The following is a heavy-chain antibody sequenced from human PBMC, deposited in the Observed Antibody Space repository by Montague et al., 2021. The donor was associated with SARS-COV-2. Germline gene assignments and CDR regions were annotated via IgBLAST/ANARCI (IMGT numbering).Heavy chain of an antibody. CDR1: GYSFTTYC. CDR2: IYPGDSDP. Sequence: QSGAEVKKPGESLKISCKGSGYSFTTYCIGWVRQMPGKGLEWMGIIYPGDSDPRYSPSFQGQVTISADKSINTASLQWSSLKASDSAMYYCARLGYGGRLRAAFDIWGQGTMLSVSS. V-gene: IGHV5-51*01. D-gene: IGHD4-23*01. CDR3: ARLGYGGRLRAAFDI. J-gene: IGHJ3*02.